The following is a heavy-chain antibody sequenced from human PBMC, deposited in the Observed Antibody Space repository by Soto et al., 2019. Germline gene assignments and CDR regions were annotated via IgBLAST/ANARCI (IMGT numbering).Heavy chain of an antibody. CDR2: IKQDGSEK. D-gene: IGHD3-10*01. CDR1: GFTSSSNW. J-gene: IGHJ6*02. V-gene: IGHV3-7*05. CDR3: ASRDITMVRGVYYYYDMDV. Sequence: GGSLRLSCAASGFTSSSNWMSWVRQATGKGLEWVANIKQDGSEKYYVDSVKGRFTISRDKAKNALYLQMNSLRAEDTAVYYCASRDITMVRGVYYYYDMDVWGQGTTVTVSS.